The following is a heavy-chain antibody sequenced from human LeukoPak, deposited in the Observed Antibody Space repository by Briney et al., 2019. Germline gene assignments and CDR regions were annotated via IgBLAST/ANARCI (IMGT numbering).Heavy chain of an antibody. J-gene: IGHJ4*02. CDR2: ISSSGSTI. Sequence: PGGSLRLSCAASGFTFSDYYMSWIRQAPGKGLEWVSYISSSGSTIYYADSVKGRFTISRDNSENTLYLQMSSLRAEDTAVYYCAKGWSYGGYFDYWGQGTLVTVSS. D-gene: IGHD3-16*01. V-gene: IGHV3-11*01. CDR3: AKGWSYGGYFDY. CDR1: GFTFSDYY.